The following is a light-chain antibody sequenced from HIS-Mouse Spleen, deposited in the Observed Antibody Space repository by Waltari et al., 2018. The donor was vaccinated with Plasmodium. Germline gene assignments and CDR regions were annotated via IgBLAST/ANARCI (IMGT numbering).Light chain of an antibody. CDR1: QSVSSN. J-gene: IGKJ3*01. CDR3: QQYNNWSFT. Sequence: EIVMTQSPANLSVSPGERATLSCRASQSVSSNLAWYQQKPGQAPRLLIYGASTRATGIPARFSGSGSGTEFTLTISSLQSEDFAVYYGQQYNNWSFTFGPGTKVDIK. V-gene: IGKV3-15*01. CDR2: GAS.